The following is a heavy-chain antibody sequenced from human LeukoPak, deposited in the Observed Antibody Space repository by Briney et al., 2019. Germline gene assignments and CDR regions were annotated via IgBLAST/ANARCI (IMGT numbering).Heavy chain of an antibody. V-gene: IGHV1-69*04. CDR2: IIPILGIA. D-gene: IGHD2-15*01. CDR3: ARGLCGGSCYSTYAFYI. J-gene: IGHJ3*02. Sequence: SVKVSCKASGGTFSSYAISWVRQAPGQGLEWMGRIIPILGIANYAQKFQGRVTITADKSTSTAYMELSSLRSEDTAVYYCARGLCGGSCYSTYAFYIWGQGTMVTVSS. CDR1: GGTFSSYA.